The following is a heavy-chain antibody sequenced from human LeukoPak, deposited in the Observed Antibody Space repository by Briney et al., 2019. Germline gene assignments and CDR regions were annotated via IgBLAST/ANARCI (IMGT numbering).Heavy chain of an antibody. D-gene: IGHD3-9*01. Sequence: GSLRLSCAASGFTVSSSFMNWVRQAPGQGLEWIGEIYHSGSTNYNPSLKSRVTISVDKSKNQFSLKLSSVTAADTAVYYCATLGAQYCDILTGFEAPYWGQGTLVTVSS. J-gene: IGHJ4*02. CDR1: GFTVSSSF. CDR2: IYHSGST. CDR3: ATLGAQYCDILTGFEAPY. V-gene: IGHV4-4*02.